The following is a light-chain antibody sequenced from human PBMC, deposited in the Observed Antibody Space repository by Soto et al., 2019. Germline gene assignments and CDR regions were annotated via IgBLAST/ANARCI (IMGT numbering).Light chain of an antibody. Sequence: QSVLTQPPSVSEAPRQRVTISCSGSSSIIGNNAVNWYQQLPGKAPKLLIYYDDLLPSGVSDRFSGSKSGTSASLAISGLQSEDEADYYCAAWDDSLNGVVFGGGTKLTVL. CDR2: YDD. J-gene: IGLJ2*01. V-gene: IGLV1-36*01. CDR1: SSIIGNNA. CDR3: AAWDDSLNGVV.